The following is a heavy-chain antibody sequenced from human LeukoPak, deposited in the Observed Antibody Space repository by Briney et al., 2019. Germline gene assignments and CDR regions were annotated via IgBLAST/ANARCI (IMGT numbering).Heavy chain of an antibody. CDR3: ARVGGGFWFDP. CDR2: INPSGGST. V-gene: IGHV1-46*01. J-gene: IGHJ5*02. Sequence: ASVKVSCKASGYTFTSYYMHWVRQAPGQGLEWMGIINPSGGSTSYAQRFQGRVTMTRDTSTSTVYMELSSLRSEDTAVYYCARVGGGFWFDPWGQGTLVTVSS. CDR1: GYTFTSYY. D-gene: IGHD3-3*01.